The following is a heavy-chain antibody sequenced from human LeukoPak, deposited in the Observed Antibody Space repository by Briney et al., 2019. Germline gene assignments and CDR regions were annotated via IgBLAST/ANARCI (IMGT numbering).Heavy chain of an antibody. J-gene: IGHJ5*02. CDR1: GYTFTGYY. CDR3: ARGRITIFGVTANWFDP. Sequence: ASVKVSCKASGYTFTGYYMHWVRQAPGQGLEWMGWINPNSGGTNYAQKFQGRVTMTRDTSISTAYMELSRLRSDDTAVHYCARGRITIFGVTANWFDPWAREPWSPSPQ. D-gene: IGHD3-3*01. V-gene: IGHV1-2*02. CDR2: INPNSGGT.